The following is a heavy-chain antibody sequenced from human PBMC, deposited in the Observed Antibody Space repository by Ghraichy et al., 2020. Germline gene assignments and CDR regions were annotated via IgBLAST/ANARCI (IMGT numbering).Heavy chain of an antibody. Sequence: ASVKVSCKASGYTFTSYYMHWVRQAPGQGLEWMGIINPSGGSTSYAQKFQGRVTMTRDTSTSTVYMELSSLRSEDTAVYYCARVSGYLEWLLEYDGHFDYWGQGTLVTVSS. CDR2: INPSGGST. D-gene: IGHD3-3*01. V-gene: IGHV1-46*01. J-gene: IGHJ4*02. CDR1: GYTFTSYY. CDR3: ARVSGYLEWLLEYDGHFDY.